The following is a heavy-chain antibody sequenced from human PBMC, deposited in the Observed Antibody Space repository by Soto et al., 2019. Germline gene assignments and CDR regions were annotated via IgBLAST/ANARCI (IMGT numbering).Heavy chain of an antibody. CDR2: MYNTGST. V-gene: IGHV4-59*01. CDR1: GGSICGYY. D-gene: IGHD2-21*02. Sequence: SDTLSLTCTVSGGSICGYYWSWIWHPPGKGLEWIGYMYNTGSTVYNPSFKSRVTISVDTSKNQFSLKLNSVTAADTAVYYCARDLWGYCGTDCYPLDVWGQGTTVT. J-gene: IGHJ6*02. CDR3: ARDLWGYCGTDCYPLDV.